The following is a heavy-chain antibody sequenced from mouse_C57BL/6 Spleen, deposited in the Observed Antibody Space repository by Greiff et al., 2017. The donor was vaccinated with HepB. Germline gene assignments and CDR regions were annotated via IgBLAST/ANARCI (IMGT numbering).Heavy chain of an antibody. D-gene: IGHD2-4*01. Sequence: EVQRVESGGGLVKPGGSLKLSCAASGFTFSDYGMHWVRQAPEKGLEWVAYISSGSSTIYYADTVKGRFTISRDNAKNTLFLQMTSLRSEDTAMYYCARTIYYDSYYAMDYWGQGTSVTVSS. CDR3: ARTIYYDSYYAMDY. J-gene: IGHJ4*01. CDR2: ISSGSSTI. CDR1: GFTFSDYG. V-gene: IGHV5-17*01.